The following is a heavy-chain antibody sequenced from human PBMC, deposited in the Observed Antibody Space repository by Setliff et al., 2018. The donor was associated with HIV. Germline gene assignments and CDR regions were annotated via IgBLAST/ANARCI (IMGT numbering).Heavy chain of an antibody. CDR3: ARASYYYDSSGWVDY. J-gene: IGHJ4*02. CDR2: IYYSGNP. V-gene: IGHV4-31*03. Sequence: PSETLSLTCTVSGGSISSGYYYWSWIRQHTGKGLEWIGYIYYSGNPFYNPSLRSRVTISLDTSKNSLYLQMNSLRAEDTAVYYCARASYYYDSSGWVDYWGQGTLVTVSS. D-gene: IGHD3-22*01. CDR1: GGSISSGYYY.